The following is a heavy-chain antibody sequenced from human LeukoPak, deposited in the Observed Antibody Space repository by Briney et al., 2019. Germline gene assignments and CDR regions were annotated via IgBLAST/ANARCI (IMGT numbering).Heavy chain of an antibody. J-gene: IGHJ6*03. Sequence: PGGSLRLSCAASGFTFSSYSMNWVRQAPGKGLEWVSSISSSSSFIYYADSVKGRFTISRDNAKNSLYLQMNSLRAEDTAVYYCARDHRGSGSRYYYHYMDVWGKGTTVTISS. CDR2: ISSSSSFI. V-gene: IGHV3-21*01. CDR1: GFTFSSYS. CDR3: ARDHRGSGSRYYYHYMDV. D-gene: IGHD3-10*01.